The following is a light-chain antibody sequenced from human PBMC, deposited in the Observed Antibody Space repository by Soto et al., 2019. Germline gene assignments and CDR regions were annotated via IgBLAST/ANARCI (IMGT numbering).Light chain of an antibody. J-gene: IGKJ4*01. CDR1: QSVINY. V-gene: IGKV3-11*01. CDR3: QQRANWPLT. CDR2: DTS. Sequence: EIVWTQSPATLSLSPGERATLSCRASQSVINYLAWYQQKPGQAPRLLIYDTSNRATGIPARFSGSGSGTDFTLIISSLEPEDFAVYYCQQRANWPLTFGGGTKVDIK.